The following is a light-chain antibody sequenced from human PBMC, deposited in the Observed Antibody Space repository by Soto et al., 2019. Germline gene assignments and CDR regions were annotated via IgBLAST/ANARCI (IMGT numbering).Light chain of an antibody. CDR1: QSFSHY. CDR3: QQSFSTPWT. CDR2: AAT. Sequence: DIQMTQSPSSLSASVGDRVTITCRASQSFSHYVNWYQQKPGTAPKLLIYAATTLQSGVPSRFRGSQSGPDFTRTISCLQTEDFATYYCQQSFSTPWTFGQGTYVEIK. V-gene: IGKV1-39*01. J-gene: IGKJ1*01.